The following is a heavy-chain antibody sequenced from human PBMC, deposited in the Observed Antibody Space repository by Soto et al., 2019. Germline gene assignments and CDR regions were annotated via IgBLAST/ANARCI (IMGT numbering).Heavy chain of an antibody. CDR2: INPSGGST. D-gene: IGHD3-22*01. Sequence: QVQVVQSGAEVKKPGASVKVSCKASGYTFTSYYMHWVRQAPGQGLEWMGIINPSGGSTRYAQKFRGRVTMTRDTSTSTVYMELRSLRSEYTAVYYCARGLIYDSSGYYFDYWGQGTLFTVSS. CDR1: GYTFTSYY. J-gene: IGHJ4*02. V-gene: IGHV1-46*01. CDR3: ARGLIYDSSGYYFDY.